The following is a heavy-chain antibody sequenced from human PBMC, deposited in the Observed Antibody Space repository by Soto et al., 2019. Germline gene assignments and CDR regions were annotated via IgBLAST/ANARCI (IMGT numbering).Heavy chain of an antibody. V-gene: IGHV3-64*01. Sequence: GGSLRLSCAASGFTFSNYGMHWVRQAPGKGLEFVSAISYNGDKTYYGNSVKDRFTISRDNSKITLYLQMNSLRPEDTAVYYCAKALNIGNKLRSNFDNWGQETLVTVSS. D-gene: IGHD1-26*01. J-gene: IGHJ4*02. CDR3: AKALNIGNKLRSNFDN. CDR2: ISYNGDKT. CDR1: GFTFSNYG.